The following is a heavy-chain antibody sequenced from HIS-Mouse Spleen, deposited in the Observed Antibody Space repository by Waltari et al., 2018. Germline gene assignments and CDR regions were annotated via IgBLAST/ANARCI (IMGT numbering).Heavy chain of an antibody. Sequence: QVQLQQRGAGLLKPSVTLSLTCAVYGGSFSGYYWSWIRQPPGKGLEWIGEINHSGSPNYNPSLKSRVTILVDTSKNQFSLKLSSVTAADTAVYYCARMGPASGSYGDYWGQGTLVTVSS. CDR1: GGSFSGYY. D-gene: IGHD1-26*01. J-gene: IGHJ4*02. V-gene: IGHV4-34*01. CDR3: ARMGPASGSYGDY. CDR2: INHSGSP.